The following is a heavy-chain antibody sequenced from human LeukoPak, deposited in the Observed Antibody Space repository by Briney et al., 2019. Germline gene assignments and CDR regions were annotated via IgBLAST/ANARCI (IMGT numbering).Heavy chain of an antibody. CDR1: GYTFTSYY. V-gene: IGHV1-46*01. J-gene: IGHJ4*02. CDR3: AREGSYYNYYDSSGYYY. D-gene: IGHD3-22*01. Sequence: ASVKVSCKASGYTFTSYYMHWVRQAPGQGLEWMGIINPSGGSTSYEQNFQGRLTMTRDTSTSTIYMELSSLRSDDTAVYYCAREGSYYNYYDSSGYYYWGQGTLVTVSS. CDR2: INPSGGST.